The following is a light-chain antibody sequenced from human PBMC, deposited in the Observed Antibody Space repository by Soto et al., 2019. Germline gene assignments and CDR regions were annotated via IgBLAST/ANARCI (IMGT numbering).Light chain of an antibody. CDR2: EDT. CDR1: SSDVGNYNL. J-gene: IGLJ2*01. V-gene: IGLV2-23*01. CDR3: CSYAGSSTMT. Sequence: QSALSQPASVSGSRGQSITISCTGTSSDVGNYNLVSWYQQYPGKAPKLMIFEDTKRPSGVSHRFSGSKSGNTASLTIAGLQSEDAADYYCCSYAGSSTMTFGGGTKLTVL.